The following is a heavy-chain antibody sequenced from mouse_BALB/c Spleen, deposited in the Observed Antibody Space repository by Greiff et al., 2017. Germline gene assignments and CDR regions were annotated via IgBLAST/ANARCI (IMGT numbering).Heavy chain of an antibody. CDR1: GFTFSDYY. Sequence: EVKLQESGGGLVKPGGSLKLSCAASGFTFSDYYMYWVRQTPEKRLEWVATISDGGSYTYYPDSVKGRFTISRDNAKNNLYLQMSSLKSEDTAMYYCARDPELAYWGQGTLVTVSA. D-gene: IGHD4-1*01. J-gene: IGHJ3*01. CDR2: ISDGGSYT. CDR3: ARDPELAY. V-gene: IGHV5-4*02.